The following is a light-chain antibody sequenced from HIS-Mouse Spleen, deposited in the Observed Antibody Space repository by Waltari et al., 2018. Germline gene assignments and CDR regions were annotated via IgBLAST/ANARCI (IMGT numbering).Light chain of an antibody. CDR2: EVS. J-gene: IGLJ1*01. CDR1: SSDVGGYNY. CDR3: SSYAGSSTYV. Sequence: QSALTQPPSASGSPGQSVTISCTGTSSDVGGYNYVSWYQQHPGKAPNLMIYEVSKRPSGVPDRFACSKSGNTASLTVSGLQAEDEADYYCSSYAGSSTYVFGTGTKVTVL. V-gene: IGLV2-8*01.